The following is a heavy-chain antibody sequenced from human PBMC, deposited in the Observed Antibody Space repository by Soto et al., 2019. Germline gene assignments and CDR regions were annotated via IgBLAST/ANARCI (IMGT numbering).Heavy chain of an antibody. CDR1: GFTLGNTG. CDR2: IAHNGFSQ. CDR3: AKDWGSSGWFNWFDS. Sequence: QVQLVESGGGVVQPGTSLRLSCVVSGFTLGNTGVHWVRQAPGKGLEWVAMIAHNGFSQFYVDSVKGRFTISRDNSKNTVYLQMHSLRPEDTSVYYCAKDWGSSGWFNWFDSWGQGTLVTVSS. D-gene: IGHD6-19*01. J-gene: IGHJ5*01. V-gene: IGHV3-30*18.